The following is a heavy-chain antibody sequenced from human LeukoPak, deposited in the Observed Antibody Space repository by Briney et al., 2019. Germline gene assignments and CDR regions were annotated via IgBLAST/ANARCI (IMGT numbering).Heavy chain of an antibody. J-gene: IGHJ4*02. CDR1: GFTFSSYA. D-gene: IGHD3-16*02. CDR2: ISGGGGGN. CDR3: AKDPWGRTGSETISAFGGVIVDY. Sequence: GGSLRLSCAASGFTFSSYARSGVGQAPGKGLEWVSAISGGGGGNYYADSVKGRFTISRDNSKNTLYLQMNSLRAEDTAVYYCAKDPWGRTGSETISAFGGVIVDYWGQGTLVTVSS. V-gene: IGHV3-23*01.